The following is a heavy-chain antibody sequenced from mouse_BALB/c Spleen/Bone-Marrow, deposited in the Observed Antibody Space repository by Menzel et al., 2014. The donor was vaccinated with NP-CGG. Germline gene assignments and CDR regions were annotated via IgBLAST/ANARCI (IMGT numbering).Heavy chain of an antibody. Sequence: QVQLQQSGAELVRPGTSVKVSCKASGYAFTNYLIEWVKQRPGQGLEWIGVINPGSGGTNYNEKFKGKATLTADKSSSTAYMQLGSLTSDDSAVYFCARSRTGFAYWGQGTLVTVSA. V-gene: IGHV1-54*03. J-gene: IGHJ3*01. CDR3: ARSRTGFAY. CDR1: GYAFTNYL. CDR2: INPGSGGT.